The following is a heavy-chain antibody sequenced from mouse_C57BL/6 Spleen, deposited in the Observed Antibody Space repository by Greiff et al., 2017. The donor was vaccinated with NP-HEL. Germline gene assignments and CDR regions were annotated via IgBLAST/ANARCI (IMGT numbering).Heavy chain of an antibody. CDR3: ARGYYYGSRWGAMDY. V-gene: IGHV1-9*01. J-gene: IGHJ4*01. Sequence: VKLQESGAELMKPGASVKLSCKATGYTFTGYWIEWVKQRPGHGLEWIGEILPGSGSTNYNEKFKGKATFTADTSSNTAYMQLSSLTTGDSAIYYCARGYYYGSRWGAMDYWGQGTSVTVSS. D-gene: IGHD1-1*01. CDR1: GYTFTGYW. CDR2: ILPGSGST.